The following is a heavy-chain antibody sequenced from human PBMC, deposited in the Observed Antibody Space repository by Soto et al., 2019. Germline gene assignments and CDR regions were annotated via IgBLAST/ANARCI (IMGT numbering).Heavy chain of an antibody. Sequence: EVQLVESGGGLIQPGGSLRLSCAASGFTVSSNYMSWVRQAPWKGLEWVSVIYSGYSTYYADSVKGRFTISRDNSKNTLYLHMNNLRAEDTAVYYCATGRDIAAADYWGRGTLVTVSS. D-gene: IGHD6-13*01. CDR1: GFTVSSNY. CDR3: ATGRDIAAADY. CDR2: IYSGYST. J-gene: IGHJ4*02. V-gene: IGHV3-53*01.